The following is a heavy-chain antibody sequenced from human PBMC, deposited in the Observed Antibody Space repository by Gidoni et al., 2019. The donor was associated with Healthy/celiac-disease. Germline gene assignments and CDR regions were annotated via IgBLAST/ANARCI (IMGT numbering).Heavy chain of an antibody. V-gene: IGHV3-33*01. Sequence: QVQLVESGGGVVQHGRSLRRCCAASGFTFSSYGMHWVLQAPGKGLECLAVIWSYQSNNSYADSVKRRFTISIDTSKNMLYLQMTSLSAEATAVYYCARDQGGSLDSWGHGTLVTVSS. CDR3: ARDQGGSLDS. CDR1: GFTFSSYG. D-gene: IGHD1-26*01. CDR2: IWSYQSNN. J-gene: IGHJ5*01.